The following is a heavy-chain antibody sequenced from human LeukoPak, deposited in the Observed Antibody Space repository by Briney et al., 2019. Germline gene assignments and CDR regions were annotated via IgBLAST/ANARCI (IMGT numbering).Heavy chain of an antibody. CDR3: ARVTSPYSSGWPDY. V-gene: IGHV1-18*04. CDR1: GYTFTSYG. D-gene: IGHD6-19*01. J-gene: IGHJ4*02. Sequence: ASVKVSCKASGYTFTSYGISWVRQAPGQGLEWMGWISAYNGNTNYAQKLQGRVTMTTDTSTSTAYMELRSLRSDDTAVYYCARVTSPYSSGWPDYWGQGTLVTVSS. CDR2: ISAYNGNT.